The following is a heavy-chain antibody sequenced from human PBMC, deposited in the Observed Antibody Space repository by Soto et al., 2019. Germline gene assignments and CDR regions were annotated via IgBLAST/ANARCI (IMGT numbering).Heavy chain of an antibody. J-gene: IGHJ4*02. Sequence: GASVKVSCKASGYTFTSYYMHWVRQAPGQGLEWMGIINPGGGSTSYAQKFQGRVTMTRDTSTSTVYMELSSLRSDDTAVYYCARDPASVFGVLINIDYWGQGTLVTVSS. CDR3: ARDPASVFGVLINIDY. CDR1: GYTFTSYY. V-gene: IGHV1-46*01. D-gene: IGHD3-3*01. CDR2: INPGGGST.